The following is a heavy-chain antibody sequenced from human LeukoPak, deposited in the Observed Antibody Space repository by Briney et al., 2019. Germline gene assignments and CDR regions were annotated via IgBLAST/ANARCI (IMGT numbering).Heavy chain of an antibody. Sequence: SETLSLTCAVYGGSFSGYYWSCIRQPPGKGLEWIGEINHSGSTNYNPSLKSRVTISADTSKNQFSLKMSSVPAADTAVYYCARVPTVPYDFWSGYYTGIDWWGQGTLVTVSS. CDR3: ARVPTVPYDFWSGYYTGIDW. CDR2: INHSGST. V-gene: IGHV4-34*01. J-gene: IGHJ4*02. D-gene: IGHD3-3*01. CDR1: GGSFSGYY.